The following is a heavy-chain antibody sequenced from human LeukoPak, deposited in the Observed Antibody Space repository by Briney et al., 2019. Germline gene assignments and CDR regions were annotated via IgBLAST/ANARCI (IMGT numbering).Heavy chain of an antibody. CDR2: IYSGGST. CDR1: VFTVSSSY. CDR3: ARDFGASSFSG. V-gene: IGHV3-53*01. J-gene: IGHJ4*02. Sequence: GGSLRLSCAASVFTVSSSYMTWVRQAPGRGLEWVSVIYSGGSTYYADSVKGRFTISRDNSKNTLYLQMNSLRAEDTAVYYCARDFGASSFSGWGQGTLVTVSS. D-gene: IGHD4/OR15-4a*01.